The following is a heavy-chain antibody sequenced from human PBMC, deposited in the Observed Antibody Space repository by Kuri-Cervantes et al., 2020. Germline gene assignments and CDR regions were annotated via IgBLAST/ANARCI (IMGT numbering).Heavy chain of an antibody. Sequence: ASVKVSCKASGYTFTSYDINWVRRATGQGLEWMGWMNPNSGNTGYAQKFQCRVTLTRNTSISTAYMELSSLRSEDTAVYYCARETWNKGGGAFDIWGQGTMVTVSS. CDR2: MNPNSGNT. CDR3: ARETWNKGGGAFDI. CDR1: GYTFTSYD. D-gene: IGHD1/OR15-1a*01. J-gene: IGHJ3*02. V-gene: IGHV1-8*01.